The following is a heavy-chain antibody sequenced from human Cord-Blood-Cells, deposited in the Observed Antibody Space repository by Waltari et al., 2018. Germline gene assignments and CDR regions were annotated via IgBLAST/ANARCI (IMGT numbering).Heavy chain of an antibody. D-gene: IGHD3-10*01. Sequence: QVQLQQWGAGLLKHSETLSLTCAVYGGSFSGYYWSWTRQPPGKGLEWIGEINHSGSTNYNPSLKSRVTISVDTAKNQFALKLSAVTAADTAVYYCASDYYGSGSYDYWGQGTLVTVSS. V-gene: IGHV4-34*01. J-gene: IGHJ4*02. CDR3: ASDYYGSGSYDY. CDR2: INHSGST. CDR1: GGSFSGYY.